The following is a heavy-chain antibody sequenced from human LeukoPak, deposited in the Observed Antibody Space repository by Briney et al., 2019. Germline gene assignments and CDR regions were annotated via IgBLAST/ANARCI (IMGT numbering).Heavy chain of an antibody. CDR2: ISPNGVIT. D-gene: IGHD6-13*01. CDR3: AKDPAYSSSRLYYFDY. J-gene: IGHJ4*02. V-gene: IGHV3-23*01. CDR1: GFTFRSHG. Sequence: GGTLRLSCVASGFTFRSHGMNWVRQAPGEGLEWVSGISPNGVITYYADSVRGRFTISRDNSNNTLYLQMNSLRAEDTAVYYCAKDPAYSSSRLYYFDYWGQGTLVTVSS.